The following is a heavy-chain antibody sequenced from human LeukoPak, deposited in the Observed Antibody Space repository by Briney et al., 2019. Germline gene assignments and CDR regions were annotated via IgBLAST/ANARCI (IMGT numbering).Heavy chain of an antibody. CDR2: IYYSGTT. CDR1: GGSINNYY. Sequence: SETLSLTCTVSGGSINNYYWSWIRQPPGKGLEWIGYIYYSGTTKYNLSLSSRVTISVDTSKNQFSLNLTSVTAADTAVYYCAREGIRGSYYTDWGRGTLVIVSS. D-gene: IGHD1-26*01. V-gene: IGHV4-59*01. J-gene: IGHJ1*01. CDR3: AREGIRGSYYTD.